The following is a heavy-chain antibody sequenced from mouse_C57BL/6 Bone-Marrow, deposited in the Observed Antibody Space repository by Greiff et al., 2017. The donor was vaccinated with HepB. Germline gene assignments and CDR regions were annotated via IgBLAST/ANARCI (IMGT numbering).Heavy chain of an antibody. V-gene: IGHV1-52*01. CDR2: IDPSDSET. CDR3: ARGDYYAYAMDY. Sequence: VQLQQPGAELVRPGSSVKLSCKASGYTFTSYWMHWVKQRPIQGLEWIGNIDPSDSETHYNQKFKDKATLTVDKSSSTAYMQLSSLTSEDSAVYYCARGDYYAYAMDYWGQGTSVTVSS. D-gene: IGHD2-1*01. CDR1: GYTFTSYW. J-gene: IGHJ4*01.